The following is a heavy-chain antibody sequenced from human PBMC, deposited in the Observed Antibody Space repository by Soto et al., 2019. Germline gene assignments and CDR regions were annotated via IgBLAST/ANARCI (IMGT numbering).Heavy chain of an antibody. V-gene: IGHV1-58*01. Sequence: SVKVSCKASGFTFTSSAVQWVRQARGQRLEWIGWIVVGSGITNYAQKFQERVTITRDMSTSTAYMELSSLRSEDTAVYYCAAAHGSSTKFDYWGQGTLVTVSS. CDR1: GFTFTSSA. CDR3: AAAHGSSTKFDY. CDR2: IVVGSGIT. D-gene: IGHD6-6*01. J-gene: IGHJ4*02.